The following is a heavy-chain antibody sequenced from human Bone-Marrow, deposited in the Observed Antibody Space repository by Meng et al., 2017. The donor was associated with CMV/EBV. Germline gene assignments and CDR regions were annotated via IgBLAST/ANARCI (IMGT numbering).Heavy chain of an antibody. CDR1: GFTVSSNY. Sequence: GESLKISCAASGFTVSSNYMSWVRQAPGKGLEWVSSIGDDGTTTYYADSVKGLFTISRDNSKDTLYLQMNSLRAEDTAVYYCVKNWGSWGHGTLVTVSS. CDR2: IGDDGTTT. CDR3: VKNWGS. J-gene: IGHJ5*01. V-gene: IGHV3-53*01. D-gene: IGHD3-16*01.